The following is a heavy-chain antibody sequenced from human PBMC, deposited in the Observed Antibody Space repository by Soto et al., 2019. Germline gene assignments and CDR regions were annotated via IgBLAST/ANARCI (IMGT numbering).Heavy chain of an antibody. J-gene: IGHJ4*02. CDR3: TTDPVTMIVVVPSSG. Sequence: GGSLRLSCAASGFTFSNAWMNWVRQAPGKGLEWVGRIKSKTDGGTTDYAAPVKGRFTISRDDSKNSLYLQMNSLKSEDTAVYYCTTDPVTMIVVVPSSGWXQGTLVTVSS. D-gene: IGHD3-22*01. V-gene: IGHV3-15*07. CDR2: IKSKTDGGTT. CDR1: GFTFSNAW.